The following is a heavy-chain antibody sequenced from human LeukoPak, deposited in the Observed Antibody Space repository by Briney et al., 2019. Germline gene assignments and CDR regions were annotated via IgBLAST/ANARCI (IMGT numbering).Heavy chain of an antibody. CDR1: GYSISSGYY. V-gene: IGHV4-38-2*02. Sequence: NASETLSLTCTVSGYSISSGYYWGWIRQPPGKGLEWIGSIYHSGSTYYNPSLKSRVTISVDTSKNQFSLKLSSVTAADTAVYYCARGNGKWLRSKLGAFDIWGQGTMVTVSS. J-gene: IGHJ3*02. CDR2: IYHSGST. D-gene: IGHD5-12*01. CDR3: ARGNGKWLRSKLGAFDI.